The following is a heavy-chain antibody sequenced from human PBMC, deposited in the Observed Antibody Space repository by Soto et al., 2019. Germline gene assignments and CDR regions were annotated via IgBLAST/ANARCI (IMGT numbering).Heavy chain of an antibody. CDR3: VKVSTFYDILTGYYSTNFFDP. D-gene: IGHD3-9*01. CDR2: IGSDGDIT. J-gene: IGHJ5*02. CDR1: GFTFSEYS. Sequence: GGSLRLSCSASGFTFSEYSMHWVRQAPGKGLQYVSTIGSDGDITYYADSVKGRFTISRDNSKNTLYLQMNSLRPEDTAVYYCVKVSTFYDILTGYYSTNFFDPWGQGTLVTVSS. V-gene: IGHV3-64D*06.